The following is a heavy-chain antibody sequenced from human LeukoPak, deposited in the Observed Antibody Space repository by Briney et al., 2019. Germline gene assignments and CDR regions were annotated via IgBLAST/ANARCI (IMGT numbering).Heavy chain of an antibody. J-gene: IGHJ4*02. V-gene: IGHV3-7*01. CDR2: IKQDGSEK. Sequence: PGGSLRLSCAASGFTFGRYWMSWVRQAPGKGLEWVANIKQDGSEKYYVDSVKGRFTISRDNAKNSLYLQMNSLRAEDTAVYYCARDCGGGGDYWGQGTLVTVSS. CDR3: ARDCGGGGDY. CDR1: GFTFGRYW. D-gene: IGHD2-21*01.